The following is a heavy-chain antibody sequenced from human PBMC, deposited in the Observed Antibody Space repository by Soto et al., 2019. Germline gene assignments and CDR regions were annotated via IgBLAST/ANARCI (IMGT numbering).Heavy chain of an antibody. J-gene: IGHJ4*02. Sequence: SETLSLTCTVSGGSISSSSYYWGWIRQPPGKGLEWIGSIYYSGSTYYNPSLKSRVTISVDTSKNQFSLKLSSVTAADTAVYYCASGGGNHDYWGQGTLVTVSS. D-gene: IGHD1-1*01. CDR2: IYYSGST. V-gene: IGHV4-39*01. CDR1: GGSISSSSYY. CDR3: ASGGGNHDY.